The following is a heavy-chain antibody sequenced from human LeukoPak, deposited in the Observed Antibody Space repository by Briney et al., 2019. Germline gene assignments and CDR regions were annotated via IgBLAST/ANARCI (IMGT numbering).Heavy chain of an antibody. CDR3: ARDSGTTGEVKFDP. CDR1: GGSISSYY. D-gene: IGHD3-10*01. V-gene: IGHV4-4*07. J-gene: IGHJ5*02. CDR2: IYSSGST. Sequence: SETLSLTCTVSGGSISSYYWSWIRQPAGKGLEWIGRIYSSGSTDYNPPLKSRVTMSEDTSKNKFSLKLSSVTAADTAVYYCARDSGTTGEVKFDPWGQGTLVTVSS.